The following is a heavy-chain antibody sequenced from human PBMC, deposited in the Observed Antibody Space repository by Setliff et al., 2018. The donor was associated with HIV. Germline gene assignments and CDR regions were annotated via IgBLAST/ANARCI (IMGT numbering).Heavy chain of an antibody. CDR2: IDYSGST. Sequence: SETLSLTCTVSGGSISSHYWTWIRQPPGRGLEWIGYIDYSGSTNQNPSLKSRVTMSVDTSKNQFSLRLSSVTAADTATYYCARGRMISMVRGFKNFDYWGQGTLVTVSS. V-gene: IGHV4-59*11. J-gene: IGHJ4*02. CDR3: ARGRMISMVRGFKNFDY. CDR1: GGSISSHY. D-gene: IGHD3-10*01.